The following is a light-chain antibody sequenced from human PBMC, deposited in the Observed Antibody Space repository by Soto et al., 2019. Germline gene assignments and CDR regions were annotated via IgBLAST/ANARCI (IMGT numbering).Light chain of an antibody. J-gene: IGKJ3*01. CDR2: GAS. CDR3: QQYDFSPS. Sequence: EIVLTQSPGTLSLSPGERATLSCRASQSVSSSYLAWYQQKPGQAPRLLIYGASSRATGIPDRFSGSGSGTDFTLTISRLEPEDFAVYYCQQYDFSPSFGPGTKVDIK. V-gene: IGKV3-20*01. CDR1: QSVSSSY.